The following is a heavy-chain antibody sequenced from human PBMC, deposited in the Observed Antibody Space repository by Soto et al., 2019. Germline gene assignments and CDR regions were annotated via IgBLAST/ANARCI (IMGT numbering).Heavy chain of an antibody. V-gene: IGHV3-21*01. D-gene: IGHD6-19*01. J-gene: IGHJ4*02. CDR1: GFTFSSYS. Sequence: EVQLVESGGGLVKPGGSLRLSCAASGFTFSSYSMNWVRQAPGKGLEWVSSISSSSSYIYYAASVKGRFTISRDNAKNSLYLQMNSLRAEDTAVYYCARDAASSGWNFDYWGQGTLVTVSS. CDR3: ARDAASSGWNFDY. CDR2: ISSSSSYI.